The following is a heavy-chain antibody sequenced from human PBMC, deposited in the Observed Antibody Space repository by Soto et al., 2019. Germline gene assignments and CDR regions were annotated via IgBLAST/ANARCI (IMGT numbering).Heavy chain of an antibody. CDR2: IYPGDSDT. V-gene: IGHV5-51*01. D-gene: IGHD2-2*01. CDR3: ARYGCSSTSCYPDYYGMDV. J-gene: IGHJ6*02. Sequence: GESLKISCKGSGYSFTSYWIGWVRQMPGKGLEWMGIIYPGDSDTRYSPSFQGQVTISADKSISTAYLQWSSLKASDTAMYYCARYGCSSTSCYPDYYGMDVWGQGTTVT. CDR1: GYSFTSYW.